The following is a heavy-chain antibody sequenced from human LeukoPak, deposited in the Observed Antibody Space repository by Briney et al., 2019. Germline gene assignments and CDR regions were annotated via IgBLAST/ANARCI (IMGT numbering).Heavy chain of an antibody. CDR2: ISYDGSNK. Sequence: GGSLRPSCAASGFTFSNAWMSWVRQAPGKGLEWVAVISYDGSNKYYADSVKGRFTISRDNSKNTLYLQMNSLRAEDTAVYYCARGGYYHNWGQGTLVTVSS. D-gene: IGHD3-9*01. J-gene: IGHJ4*02. V-gene: IGHV3-30-3*01. CDR1: GFTFSNAW. CDR3: ARGGYYHN.